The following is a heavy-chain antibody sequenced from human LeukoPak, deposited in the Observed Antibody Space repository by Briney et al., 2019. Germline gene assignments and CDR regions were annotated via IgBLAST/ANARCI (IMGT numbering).Heavy chain of an antibody. CDR2: IQYDGSNK. Sequence: QPGRSLRLSCAASGFTFSSYGMHWVRQAPGKGLAWVAFIQYDGSNKDYADSVKGRFTISRDNSMSTLYLQMNSLRAEDTAVYYCANADTDNYYDNRLAGYWGQGTLVTVSS. J-gene: IGHJ4*02. V-gene: IGHV3-30*19. CDR1: GFTFSSYG. D-gene: IGHD3-22*01. CDR3: ANADTDNYYDNRLAGY.